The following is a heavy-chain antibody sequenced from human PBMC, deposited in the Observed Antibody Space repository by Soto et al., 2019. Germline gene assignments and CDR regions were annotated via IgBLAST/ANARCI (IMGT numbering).Heavy chain of an antibody. Sequence: GGSLRLSCAASGFTFSSYSMNWVRQAPGKGLEWVSSISSSSSYIYYADSVKGRFTISRDNAKNSLYLQMNSLRAEDTAVYYCARSDLGELSPQGYWGQGTLVTVSS. V-gene: IGHV3-21*01. J-gene: IGHJ4*02. CDR1: GFTFSSYS. CDR2: ISSSSSYI. D-gene: IGHD3-16*02. CDR3: ARSDLGELSPQGY.